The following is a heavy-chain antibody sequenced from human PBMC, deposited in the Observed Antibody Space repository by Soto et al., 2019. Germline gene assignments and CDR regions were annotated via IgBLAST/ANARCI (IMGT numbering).Heavy chain of an antibody. Sequence: AAVKVSCKACGYTFTSYGISWVRQAPGEGREGMGWVRAYNGNTNYAQKLQGRDTMTTDTSTSTAYMEPRSLRSDDTAVYYCARVLRFLEWLLSDYYYYGMDVWGQGTTVTVSS. V-gene: IGHV1-18*01. CDR1: GYTFTSYG. CDR2: VRAYNGNT. CDR3: ARVLRFLEWLLSDYYYYGMDV. J-gene: IGHJ6*02. D-gene: IGHD3-3*01.